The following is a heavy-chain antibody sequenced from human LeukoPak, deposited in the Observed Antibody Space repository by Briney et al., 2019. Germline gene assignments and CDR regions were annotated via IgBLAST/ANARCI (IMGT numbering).Heavy chain of an antibody. J-gene: IGHJ6*03. CDR1: AFIFSNHG. V-gene: IGHV3-30*02. D-gene: IGHD6-19*01. CDR3: ARGNSAGWYEYMDV. Sequence: GGSLRLSCRASAFIFSNHGMHWVRQAPGKGLEWVSFIRYDGSRKYYAESVKGRFTLSRDNSKSTMDLQMSSLTTGDTAVYYCARGNSAGWYEYMDVWGKGTTVIVSS. CDR2: IRYDGSRK.